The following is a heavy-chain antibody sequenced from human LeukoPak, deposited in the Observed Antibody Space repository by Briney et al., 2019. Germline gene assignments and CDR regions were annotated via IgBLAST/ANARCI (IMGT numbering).Heavy chain of an antibody. CDR3: TRAAPYVTSWYGKNDY. CDR2: FVRGST. J-gene: IGHJ4*02. Sequence: PGGSLRLSCAASGFTLSSYPMNWVRQAPGKGLEWVSTFVRGSTYYADTVQGRFTISRDSSKNTLYLQMNSLRADDTALYFCTRAAPYVTSWYGKNDYWGQGTLVAVSS. V-gene: IGHV3-23*01. CDR1: GFTLSSYP. D-gene: IGHD6-13*01.